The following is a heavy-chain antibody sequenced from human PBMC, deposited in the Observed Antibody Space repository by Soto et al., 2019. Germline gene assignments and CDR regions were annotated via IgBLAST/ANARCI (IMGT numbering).Heavy chain of an antibody. CDR2: INPNSGGT. CDR3: ARDGGDCSSTSCQYHYYGMDV. D-gene: IGHD2-2*01. Sequence: ASVKVSCKASGYTFTAYYMHWVRQAPGQGLEWMGWINPNSGGTNYAQKFQGWVTMTRDTSISTAYMELSRLRSDDTAVYYCARDGGDCSSTSCQYHYYGMDVWGQGTTVTVSS. CDR1: GYTFTAYY. J-gene: IGHJ6*02. V-gene: IGHV1-2*04.